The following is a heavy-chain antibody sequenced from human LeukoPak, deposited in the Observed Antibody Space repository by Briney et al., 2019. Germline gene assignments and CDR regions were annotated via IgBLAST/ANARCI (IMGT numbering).Heavy chain of an antibody. CDR3: ARELGYCSGGSCYSHSGYYYGMDV. V-gene: IGHV4-34*01. CDR2: IYNSGST. CDR1: GGSFSGSN. Sequence: SETLSLTCAVYGGSFSGSNWSWIRQPPGKGLEWIGEIYNSGSTIYNPSLKSRVTISVDTSKNQFSLNLISVTAADTAVYYCARELGYCSGGSCYSHSGYYYGMDVWGQGTTVTVSS. J-gene: IGHJ6*02. D-gene: IGHD2-15*01.